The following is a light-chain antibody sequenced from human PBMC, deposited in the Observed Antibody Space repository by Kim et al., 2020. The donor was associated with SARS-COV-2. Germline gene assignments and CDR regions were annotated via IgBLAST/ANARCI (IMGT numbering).Light chain of an antibody. V-gene: IGKV3-20*01. CDR2: AAT. CDR3: QQYNESPRT. J-gene: IGKJ3*01. Sequence: SPGERANLSGRASQSVGDDDLAWYQQKPGQAPRLLIYAATIRATGIPDRFRGSGSGADFTLTISGLEPEDFAVYFCQQYNESPRTFGPGTKVDIK. CDR1: QSVGDDD.